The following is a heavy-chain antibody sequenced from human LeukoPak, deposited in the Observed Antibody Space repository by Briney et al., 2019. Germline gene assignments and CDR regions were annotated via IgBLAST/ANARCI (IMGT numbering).Heavy chain of an antibody. Sequence: GGSLRLSCAASGFTFRSYGMHWVRQAPGKGLEWVAFISYDGSNKYYVDSVKGRCTISRDNSKNTLYLQMNTLRAEDTAVYYCAKVVLGGSGSYPLDYWGQGTLVTVSS. CDR2: ISYDGSNK. D-gene: IGHD3-10*01. CDR1: GFTFRSYG. J-gene: IGHJ4*02. V-gene: IGHV3-30*18. CDR3: AKVVLGGSGSYPLDY.